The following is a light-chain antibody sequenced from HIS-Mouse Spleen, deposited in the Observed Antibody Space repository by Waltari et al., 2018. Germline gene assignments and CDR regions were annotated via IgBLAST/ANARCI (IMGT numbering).Light chain of an antibody. V-gene: IGLV3-21*02. CDR1: NIGSKS. CDR3: QVWDSSSDHWV. Sequence: SYVLTQPPSVSVAPGQTARITCGGNNIGSKSVPWYQQKPGQAPVLVVYADSDRPSGIPDRFSGSNSGNTATLTISRVEAGDEADYYCQVWDSSSDHWVFGGGTKLTVL. CDR2: ADS. J-gene: IGLJ3*02.